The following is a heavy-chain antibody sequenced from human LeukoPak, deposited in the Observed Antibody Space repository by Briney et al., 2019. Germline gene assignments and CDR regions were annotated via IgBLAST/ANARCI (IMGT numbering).Heavy chain of an antibody. CDR3: ARHQGGWITGGFDI. J-gene: IGHJ3*02. D-gene: IGHD2-2*03. CDR1: GFTFSIYS. CDR2: ISSSSSYI. V-gene: IGHV3-21*01. Sequence: GGSLRLTCAASGFTFSIYSMNWVRQAPGKGLEWVSSISSSSSYIYYADSVKGRFTISRDNARNSVYLQMNSLRAEDRAVYYCARHQGGWITGGFDIWGQGTLVTVSS.